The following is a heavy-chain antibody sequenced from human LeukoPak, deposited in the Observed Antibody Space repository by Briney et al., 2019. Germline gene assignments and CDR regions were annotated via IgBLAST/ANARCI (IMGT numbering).Heavy chain of an antibody. Sequence: HGESLRISCKGSGYSFTNYWIDWVRQMPGKGLEWMGIIYSDDSDIRYSPSFQGQVTISADKSITTAFLQWSSLQASDTAIYYCARGIAGRGVHPYYFDYWGQGTLVTVSS. CDR1: GYSFTNYW. CDR2: IYSDDSDI. J-gene: IGHJ4*02. V-gene: IGHV5-51*01. D-gene: IGHD6-6*01. CDR3: ARGIAGRGVHPYYFDY.